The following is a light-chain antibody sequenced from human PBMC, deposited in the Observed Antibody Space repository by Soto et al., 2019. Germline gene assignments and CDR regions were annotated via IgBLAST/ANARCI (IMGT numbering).Light chain of an antibody. J-gene: IGKJ1*01. CDR3: QQYGSSPKT. CDR1: QSVSSSY. Sequence: EIVLTHSPGTLSLSTGERATLSCRASQSVSSSYLAWYQQKPGQAPRLLIYGASSRATGIPDRFSGSGPGTDFTLTISRLEPEDFAVYYCQQYGSSPKTFGQGTKVDIK. V-gene: IGKV3-20*01. CDR2: GAS.